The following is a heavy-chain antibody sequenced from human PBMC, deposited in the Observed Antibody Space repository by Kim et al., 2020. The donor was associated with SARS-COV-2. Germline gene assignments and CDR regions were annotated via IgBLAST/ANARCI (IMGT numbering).Heavy chain of an antibody. J-gene: IGHJ5*02. V-gene: IGHV4-39*01. CDR3: ARESRVGLEYGGYLYNWFDP. Sequence: SETLSLTCTVSGGSISSSSYYWGWIRQPPGKGLEWIGSIYYSGSTYYNPSLKSRVTISVDTSKNQFSLKLSSVTAADTAVYYCARESRVGLEYGGYLYNWFDPWGQGTLVTVSS. CDR2: IYYSGST. CDR1: GGSISSSSYY. D-gene: IGHD3-22*01.